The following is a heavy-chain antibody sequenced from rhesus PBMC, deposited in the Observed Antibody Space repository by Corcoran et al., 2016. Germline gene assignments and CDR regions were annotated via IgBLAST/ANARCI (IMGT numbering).Heavy chain of an antibody. V-gene: IGHV4-173*01. Sequence: QLQLQESGPGLVKPSETLSLTCAVSGGSFSSNYWSWIRQPPGKGLEWIGRISGSGGSTDYNPSLNSRVTSSTDTSKNQLSLKLSSVTAADTAVYYCARDRSGSYYYFDYWGQGVLVTVSS. CDR2: ISGSGGST. D-gene: IGHD3-16*01. CDR3: ARDRSGSYYYFDY. CDR1: GGSFSSNY. J-gene: IGHJ4*01.